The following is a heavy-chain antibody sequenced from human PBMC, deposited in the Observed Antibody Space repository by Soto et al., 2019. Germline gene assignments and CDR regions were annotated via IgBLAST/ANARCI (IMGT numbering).Heavy chain of an antibody. Sequence: PGVSLRLSCAASGFTFSSYAMSWVRQAPGMGLEWVSSISGAGGSTYHADSVKGRFTISRDNSKNTLYLQMNSLRAEDTAVYYCAKYSSSSGTYSSYVMDVWGQGTTVTVS. V-gene: IGHV3-23*01. CDR1: GFTFSSYA. J-gene: IGHJ6*02. CDR3: AKYSSSSGTYSSYVMDV. D-gene: IGHD6-6*01. CDR2: ISGAGGST.